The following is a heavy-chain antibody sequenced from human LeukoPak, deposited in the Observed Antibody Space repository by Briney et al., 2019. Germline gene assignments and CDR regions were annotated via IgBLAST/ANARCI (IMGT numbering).Heavy chain of an antibody. CDR1: GFTFSNYW. V-gene: IGHV3-74*01. Sequence: GGSLRLSCVASGFTFSNYWMHWVRQPPGKGLVWVSRIYVDGRTTNYADSVKGRFTISRDNAKNTVYLEMNSLSVEDTATYYCIRDFRSADLWGQGTLVTITS. CDR2: IYVDGRTT. J-gene: IGHJ5*02. CDR3: IRDFRSADL.